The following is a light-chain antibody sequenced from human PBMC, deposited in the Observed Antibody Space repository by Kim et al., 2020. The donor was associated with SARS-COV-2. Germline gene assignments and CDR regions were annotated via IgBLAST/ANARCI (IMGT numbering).Light chain of an antibody. CDR3: LRHYNTHPYT. CDR1: QSVLYSSNNKNY. Sequence: DIVVTQSPDSLAVSLGERATINCKSSQSVLYSSNNKNYLAWYQQKPGQPPKLLIYWASTRASGVPDRFSGSGSGTDVTLTISSLQTEDVAVYYCLRHYNTHPYTFGQGTKVEI. J-gene: IGKJ2*01. V-gene: IGKV4-1*01. CDR2: WAS.